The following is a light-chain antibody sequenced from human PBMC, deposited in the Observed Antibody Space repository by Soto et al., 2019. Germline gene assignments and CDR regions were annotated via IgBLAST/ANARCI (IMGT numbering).Light chain of an antibody. CDR2: DVS. CDR1: QGVNSY. CDR3: QQHSNWPPT. Sequence: EIVLTQSPATLSVSPGETATLSCRASQGVNSYLAWYQQKPGQAPRLLISDVSNRATGIPARFSGSGSGTDYTLTISSLEPEDFAVYYCQQHSNWPPTFGGGTKVEI. J-gene: IGKJ4*01. V-gene: IGKV3-11*01.